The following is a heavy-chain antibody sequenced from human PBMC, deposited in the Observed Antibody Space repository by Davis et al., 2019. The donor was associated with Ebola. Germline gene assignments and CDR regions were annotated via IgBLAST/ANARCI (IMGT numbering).Heavy chain of an antibody. CDR1: GYTFTGYY. CDR2: INPNSGGT. Sequence: ASVKVSCKASGYTFTGYYMHWVRQAPGQGLEWMGWINPNSGGTNYAQKFQGRVTMTRDTSISTAYMELTRLRSDDTAVYFCARDGYSNNWSREDYFDYWGQGTLVTVSS. D-gene: IGHD6-13*01. J-gene: IGHJ4*02. V-gene: IGHV1-2*02. CDR3: ARDGYSNNWSREDYFDY.